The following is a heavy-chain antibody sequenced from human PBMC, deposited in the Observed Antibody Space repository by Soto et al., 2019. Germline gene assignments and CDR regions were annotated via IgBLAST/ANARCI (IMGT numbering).Heavy chain of an antibody. D-gene: IGHD3-3*01. CDR3: ERGPNKRYYFWSGYQPYYYYGMDV. CDR2: INHSGST. V-gene: IGHV4-34*01. Sequence: PSETLSLTCAVYGGSFSGYYWSWIRQPPGKGLEWIGEINHSGSTNYNPYLKSRVTISVDTSKNQFSLKLSSVTAADTAVYYCERGPNKRYYFWSGYQPYYYYGMDVCGQGTTVTFSS. CDR1: GGSFSGYY. J-gene: IGHJ6*02.